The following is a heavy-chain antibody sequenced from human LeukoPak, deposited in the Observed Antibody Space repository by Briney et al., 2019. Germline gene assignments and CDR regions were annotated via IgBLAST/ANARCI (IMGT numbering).Heavy chain of an antibody. CDR3: ARAPRGYSYRPYYYYYYYMDV. CDR1: GFTFSSYW. D-gene: IGHD5-18*01. CDR2: IKQDGSEK. Sequence: GGSLRLSCAASGFTFSSYWMSWVRQAPGKGLEWVANIKQDGSEKYYVDSVKGRFTISRDNAKNSLYLQMNSLRAEDTAVYYCARAPRGYSYRPYYYYYYYMDVWGKGTTVTVSS. J-gene: IGHJ6*03. V-gene: IGHV3-7*04.